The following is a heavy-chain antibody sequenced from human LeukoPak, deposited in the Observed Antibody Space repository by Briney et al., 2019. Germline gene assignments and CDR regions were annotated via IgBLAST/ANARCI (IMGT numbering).Heavy chain of an antibody. CDR2: ISGSGHHT. D-gene: IGHD2-15*01. CDR3: ATGGGHCSGGNCYSGFYFDF. J-gene: IGHJ4*02. Sequence: PGGSLRLSCAASGFTFSSYWMHWVRQAPGKGLVWVSDISGSGHHTYYADSVKGRFTISRDNSKNTLYLQMNTLRAEDTAVYYCATGGGHCSGGNCYSGFYFDFWGQGTLVTVSS. CDR1: GFTFSSYW. V-gene: IGHV3-23*01.